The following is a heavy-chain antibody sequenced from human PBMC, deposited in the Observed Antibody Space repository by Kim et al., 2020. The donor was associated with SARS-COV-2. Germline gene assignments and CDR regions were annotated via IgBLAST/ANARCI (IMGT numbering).Heavy chain of an antibody. V-gene: IGHV1-8*01. CDR3: AIGPKGGNSLDY. CDR2: MNPNSGNT. D-gene: IGHD4-4*01. CDR1: GYTFTSYD. J-gene: IGHJ4*02. Sequence: ASVKVSCKASGYTFTSYDINWVRQATGQGLEWMGWMNPNSGNTGYAQKFQGRVTMTRNTSISTAYMELSSLRSEDTAVYYCAIGPKGGNSLDYWGQGTLVTVSS.